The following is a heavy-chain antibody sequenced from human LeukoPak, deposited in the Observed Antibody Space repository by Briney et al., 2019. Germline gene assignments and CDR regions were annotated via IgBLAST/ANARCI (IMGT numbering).Heavy chain of an antibody. Sequence: PSETLSLTCTVSGGSISSYYWSWIRQPPGKGLEWIGYIYYSGSTNYNPSLKSRVTISVDTSKNHFSLSLSSVTAADTAIYYCANTRDSGSGYSWGQGTLVTVSS. CDR3: ANTRDSGSGYS. CDR2: IYYSGST. V-gene: IGHV4-59*01. J-gene: IGHJ5*02. D-gene: IGHD6-13*01. CDR1: GGSISSYY.